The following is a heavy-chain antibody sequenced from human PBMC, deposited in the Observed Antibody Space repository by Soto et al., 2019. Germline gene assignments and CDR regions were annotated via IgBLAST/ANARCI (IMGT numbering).Heavy chain of an antibody. CDR3: AREYNWNSIYYGLDV. Sequence: GASVKVSCKASGGTFSNYAISWVRQAPGRGLEWMGGITPIFGRANYAQKFQGKITITADESTSTAYLELSSLRSEDTAIFYCAREYNWNSIYYGLDVWGQGTTVTVSS. D-gene: IGHD1-7*01. CDR1: GGTFSNYA. CDR2: ITPIFGRA. V-gene: IGHV1-69*13. J-gene: IGHJ6*02.